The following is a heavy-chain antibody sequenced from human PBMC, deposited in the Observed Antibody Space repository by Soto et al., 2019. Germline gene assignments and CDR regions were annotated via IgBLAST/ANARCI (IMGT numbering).Heavy chain of an antibody. V-gene: IGHV3-23*01. D-gene: IGHD2-8*02. Sequence: PVGSLRLSCAASGFTFTSYGMSWVRQAPGKGLEWVSSISYNGDGTFYADSVKGRFTISRDTSENILNLQMNSLRAEDSAVYYCAKVLVQGPSPPYYFDYWGQGTLVTVSS. J-gene: IGHJ4*02. CDR2: ISYNGDGT. CDR1: GFTFTSYG. CDR3: AKVLVQGPSPPYYFDY.